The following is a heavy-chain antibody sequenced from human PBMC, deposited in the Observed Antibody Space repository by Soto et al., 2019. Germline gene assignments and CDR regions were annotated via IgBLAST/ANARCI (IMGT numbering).Heavy chain of an antibody. CDR3: ARDLVVVTAKDYYYGMDV. Sequence: QVQLVQSGAEVKKPGSSVKVSCKASGGTFSSYAISWVRQAPGQGLEWMGGIIPIFGTANYAQKLQGRVTITADESTSTAYMELSSLRSEDTAVYYCARDLVVVTAKDYYYGMDVWGQGTTVTVSS. D-gene: IGHD2-21*02. V-gene: IGHV1-69*12. CDR1: GGTFSSYA. CDR2: IIPIFGTA. J-gene: IGHJ6*02.